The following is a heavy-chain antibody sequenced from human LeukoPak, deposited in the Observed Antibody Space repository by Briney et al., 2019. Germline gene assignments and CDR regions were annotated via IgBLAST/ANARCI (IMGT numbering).Heavy chain of an antibody. Sequence: PSETLSLTCTVSGGSSSFYYWSWIRQPPGKGLEWIGYIYYSGRTNYNPSLNSRVTISVDTSKNQFSLTLSSVTAADTAVYYCARAPIDYDSSGYYSGYFDYWGQGTLVTVSS. V-gene: IGHV4-59*01. CDR3: ARAPIDYDSSGYYSGYFDY. D-gene: IGHD3-22*01. CDR1: GGSSSFYY. CDR2: IYYSGRT. J-gene: IGHJ4*02.